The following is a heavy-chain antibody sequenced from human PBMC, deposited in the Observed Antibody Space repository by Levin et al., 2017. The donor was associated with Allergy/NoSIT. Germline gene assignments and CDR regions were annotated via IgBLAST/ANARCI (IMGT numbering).Heavy chain of an antibody. CDR3: ARDTGDSSGYLGDY. D-gene: IGHD3-22*01. Sequence: SVKVSCKASGGTFSSYTISWVRQAPGQGLEWMGRIIPILGIANYAQKFQGRVTITADKSTSTAYMELSSLRSEDTAVYYCARDTGDSSGYLGDYWGQGTLVTVSS. V-gene: IGHV1-69*04. J-gene: IGHJ4*02. CDR1: GGTFSSYT. CDR2: IIPILGIA.